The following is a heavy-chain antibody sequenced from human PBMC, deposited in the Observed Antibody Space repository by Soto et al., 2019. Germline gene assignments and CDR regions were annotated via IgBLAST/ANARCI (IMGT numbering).Heavy chain of an antibody. D-gene: IGHD2-21*02. V-gene: IGHV1-18*01. J-gene: IGHJ3*02. CDR3: ARDQHIVVVTAARGAFEI. CDR1: GYTFTSYG. Sequence: ASVKVSCKASGYTFTSYGISWVRQAPGQGLEWMGWISAYNGNTNYAQKLQGRVTMTTDTSTSTAYMEVRSLRSDDTAVYYCARDQHIVVVTAARGAFEIWGQGTMVTCSS. CDR2: ISAYNGNT.